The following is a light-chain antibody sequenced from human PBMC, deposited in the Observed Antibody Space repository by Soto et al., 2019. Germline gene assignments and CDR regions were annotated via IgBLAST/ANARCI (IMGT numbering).Light chain of an antibody. V-gene: IGKV4-1*01. CDR3: QQYVSTPIT. Sequence: DIVMTQSPDSLAVSLGERATINCKSSQSVLYSSNNKNYLTWYQQKPGQPPKLLFYWASTRESGVPDRFSGSGSGTDFTLTISRLQAEDVAVYYCQQYVSTPITFGQGTRLEIK. J-gene: IGKJ5*01. CDR2: WAS. CDR1: QSVLYSSNNKNY.